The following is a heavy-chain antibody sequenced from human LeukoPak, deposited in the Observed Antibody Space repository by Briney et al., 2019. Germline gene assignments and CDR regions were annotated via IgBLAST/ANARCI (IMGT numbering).Heavy chain of an antibody. CDR2: IYHSGST. J-gene: IGHJ1*01. CDR3: ARGYCSGGSCYPRGSGCTRGYFQH. D-gene: IGHD2-15*01. V-gene: IGHV4-4*02. Sequence: SETLSLTCAVSGGSISSSNWWSWVRQPPGKGLEWIGEIYHSGSTNYNPSLKSRVTISVDKSKNQFSLKLSSVTAADTAVYYCARGYCSGGSCYPRGSGCTRGYFQHWGQGTLVTVSS. CDR1: GGSISSSNW.